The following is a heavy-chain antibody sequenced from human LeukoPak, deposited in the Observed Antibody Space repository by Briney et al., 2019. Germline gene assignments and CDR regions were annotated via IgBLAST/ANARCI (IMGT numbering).Heavy chain of an antibody. V-gene: IGHV1-46*01. CDR3: ARVGDPIVGATTGIDAFDI. CDR1: GYTFTSYY. J-gene: IGHJ3*02. D-gene: IGHD1-26*01. Sequence: ASVKVSCKASGYTFTSYYMHWVRQAPGQGLEWMGIINPSGGSTSYAQKFQGRVTITRNTSISTAYMELSSLRSEDTAVYYCARVGDPIVGATTGIDAFDIWGQGTMVTVSS. CDR2: INPSGGST.